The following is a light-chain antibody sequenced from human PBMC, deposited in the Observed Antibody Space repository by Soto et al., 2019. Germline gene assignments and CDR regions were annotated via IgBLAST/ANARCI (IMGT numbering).Light chain of an antibody. V-gene: IGKV1-5*01. J-gene: IGKJ1*01. CDR1: QSISSW. CDR3: QQYNIYPWT. Sequence: DIQMTQSPSTLSASVGDRVTITCRASQSISSWLAWYQQKPGKAPKLLIYDASSLESGVPSRFSGSGSGTEFTPTITSLQPDDFATYYCQQYNIYPWTFGQGTKVDIK. CDR2: DAS.